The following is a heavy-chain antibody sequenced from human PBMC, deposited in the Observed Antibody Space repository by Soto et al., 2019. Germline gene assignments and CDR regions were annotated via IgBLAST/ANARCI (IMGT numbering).Heavy chain of an antibody. CDR1: GYTFTSYA. CDR3: ARSYCGGDCYYYYGMDV. CDR2: INAGNGNT. V-gene: IGHV1-3*01. J-gene: IGHJ6*02. Sequence: GASVKVSCKASGYTFTSYAMHWVRQAPGQRLEWMGWINAGNGNTKYSQKFQGRVTITRDTSASTAYMELSSLRSEDTAVYYCARSYCGGDCYYYYGMDVWGQGTTVTVSS. D-gene: IGHD2-21*02.